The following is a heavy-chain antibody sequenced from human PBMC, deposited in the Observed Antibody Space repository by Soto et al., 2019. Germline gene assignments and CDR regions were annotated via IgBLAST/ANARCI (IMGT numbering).Heavy chain of an antibody. V-gene: IGHV3-74*01. CDR3: VTDQSLQNDDGLDI. J-gene: IGHJ3*02. Sequence: GGSLRLSCEGSGFTFSRYAMHWVRQAPGKGLVWVSRINSDGSSTTYADSVKGRFTISRDNANNTLYLQMNNLRAEDTAVYYCVTDQSLQNDDGLDIWGQGTMVTVSS. D-gene: IGHD1-1*01. CDR2: INSDGSST. CDR1: GFTFSRYA.